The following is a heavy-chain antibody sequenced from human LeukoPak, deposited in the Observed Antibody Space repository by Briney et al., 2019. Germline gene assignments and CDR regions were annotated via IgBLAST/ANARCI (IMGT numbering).Heavy chain of an antibody. V-gene: IGHV1-18*01. CDR2: ISAYNGNT. CDR1: GYTFSNSG. CDR3: ARDSSAVVNSLDY. Sequence: GASVKVSCRASGYTFSNSGLNWVRQAPGQGLEWMGWISAYNGNTHYAQKFQDRVTMTTDTSTNTAYMELRSLRSDDTALYYCARDSSAVVNSLDYWGQGTLVTVSS. D-gene: IGHD3-22*01. J-gene: IGHJ4*02.